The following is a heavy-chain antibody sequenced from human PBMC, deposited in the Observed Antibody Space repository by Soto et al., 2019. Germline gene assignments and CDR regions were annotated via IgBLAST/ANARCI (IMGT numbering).Heavy chain of an antibody. Sequence: PVGSLRLSCVASGFTFSSFALSWVRQAPGKGLEWVSAISGSGDGTDYADSVKGRFTISRDNSKNTLYLQMNSLRAEDTAVYYCAGPGYSSQDYWGQGALVTVSS. V-gene: IGHV3-23*01. CDR3: AGPGYSSQDY. CDR1: GFTFSSFA. J-gene: IGHJ4*02. D-gene: IGHD5-18*01. CDR2: ISGSGDGT.